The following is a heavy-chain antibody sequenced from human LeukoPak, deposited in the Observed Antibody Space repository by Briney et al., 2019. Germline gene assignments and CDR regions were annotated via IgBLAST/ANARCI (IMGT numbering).Heavy chain of an antibody. CDR3: ATETNGRHYDY. V-gene: IGHV3-21*06. J-gene: IGHJ4*02. CDR1: GLTFSTSG. Sequence: GGSLRLSCTASGLTFSTSGFNWVRQAPGKGLEWVASIGPTGSDRYHADSTKGRFTISRDNANNFLYLQMNSLRAEDTAVYYCATETNGRHYDYWGQGTLLTVSS. CDR2: IGPTGSDR. D-gene: IGHD1-14*01.